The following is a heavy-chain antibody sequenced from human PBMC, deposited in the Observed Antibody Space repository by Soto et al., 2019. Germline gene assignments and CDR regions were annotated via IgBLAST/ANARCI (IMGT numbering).Heavy chain of an antibody. CDR1: GDSVSSNNAA. CDR3: ARVRRGWFGRNYYYYGMDV. J-gene: IGHJ6*02. D-gene: IGHD3-10*01. CDR2: TYYRSKWYN. Sequence: SQTLSLTCAISGDSVSSNNAAWNWIRQSPSRGLEWLGRTYYRSKWYNDYAVSVKSRITINPDTSKNQFSLQLNSVTPEDTAVYYCARVRRGWFGRNYYYYGMDVWGQGTTVTVSS. V-gene: IGHV6-1*01.